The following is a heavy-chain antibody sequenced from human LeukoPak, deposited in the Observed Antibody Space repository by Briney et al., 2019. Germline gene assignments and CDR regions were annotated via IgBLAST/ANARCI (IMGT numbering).Heavy chain of an antibody. V-gene: IGHV1-2*02. D-gene: IGHD3-10*01. Sequence: GASVKVSCKASGYTFTGYYMHWVRQAPGQGLEWMGWINLNIGATTYAQNFEGRVTMTRDTSISTAYMELSSLRSDDTAVYYCARGPVRTVITVDYWGRGTLVTVSS. J-gene: IGHJ4*02. CDR1: GYTFTGYY. CDR3: ARGPVRTVITVDY. CDR2: INLNIGAT.